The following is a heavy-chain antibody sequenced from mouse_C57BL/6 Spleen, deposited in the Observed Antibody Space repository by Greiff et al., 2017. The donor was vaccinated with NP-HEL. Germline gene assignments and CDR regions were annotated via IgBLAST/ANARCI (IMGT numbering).Heavy chain of an antibody. Sequence: QVQLQQSGPELVKPGASVKISCKASGYSFTSYYIHWVKQRPGQGLEWIGWIYPGSGNTKYNEKFKGKATLTADTSSSTAYMQLSSLTSEDSAVYYCARGGYYDAMDYWGQGTSVTVSS. J-gene: IGHJ4*01. V-gene: IGHV1-66*01. CDR2: IYPGSGNT. D-gene: IGHD2-2*01. CDR1: GYSFTSYY. CDR3: ARGGYYDAMDY.